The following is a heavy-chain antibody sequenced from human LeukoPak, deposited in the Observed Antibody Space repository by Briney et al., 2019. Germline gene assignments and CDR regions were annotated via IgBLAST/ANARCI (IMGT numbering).Heavy chain of an antibody. CDR1: GYXFTGYY. D-gene: IGHD2-15*01. CDR3: ARGFLVVVAAIRDLYYFDY. CDR2: INPNSGGT. Sequence: GASVKVSCKASGYXFTGYYIHWVRQAPGQGLQWMGWINPNSGGTNYAQKFQGRVTMTRDTSISTAYMELSRLRSDDTAVYYCARGFLVVVAAIRDLYYFDYWGQGTLVTVSS. V-gene: IGHV1-2*02. J-gene: IGHJ4*02.